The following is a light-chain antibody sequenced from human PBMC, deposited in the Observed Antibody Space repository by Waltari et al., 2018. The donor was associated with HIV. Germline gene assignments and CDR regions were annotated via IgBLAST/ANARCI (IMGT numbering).Light chain of an antibody. CDR1: HSNVGSNS. Sequence: QSVLTQPPSASGTPGQRVTISCSGRHSNVGSNSVHRYRQVPGTAPKVLIYHKNQRHSGVPDRLSGYKAATTASRAPSGLRAEEAADYYSAVWDDSVSGEVVFGGGTKLTVL. CDR2: HKN. V-gene: IGLV1-47*02. J-gene: IGLJ2*01. CDR3: AVWDDSVSGEVV.